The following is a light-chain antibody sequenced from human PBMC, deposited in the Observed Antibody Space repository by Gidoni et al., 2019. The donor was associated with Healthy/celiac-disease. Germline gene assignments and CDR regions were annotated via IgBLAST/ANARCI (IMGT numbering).Light chain of an antibody. CDR1: SSNIGSNT. CDR3: AAWEDSLNGRV. CDR2: SNN. Sequence: QSVLTQPPSASGTPGQRVTISCSGSSSNIGSNTVNCYQQLPGTAPKLLIYSNNQRPSGVPDRFSGSKSGTSASLAISGLQSEDEADYYCAAWEDSLNGRVFGGGTKLTVL. V-gene: IGLV1-44*01. J-gene: IGLJ3*02.